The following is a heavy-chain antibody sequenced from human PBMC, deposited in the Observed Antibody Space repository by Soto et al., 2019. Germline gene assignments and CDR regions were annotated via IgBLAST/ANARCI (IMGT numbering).Heavy chain of an antibody. V-gene: IGHV1-3*01. CDR2: INAGNGNT. Sequence: ASVKVSCKASGYTFTSYAMHWVRQSPGPRLEWMGWINAGNGNTKYSQKFQGRVTITRDTSASTAYMELSSLRSEDTAVYYCARDKVTSSRWYVLGYYYYGMDVWGQGTTVTVSS. D-gene: IGHD6-13*01. CDR3: ARDKVTSSRWYVLGYYYYGMDV. J-gene: IGHJ6*02. CDR1: GYTFTSYA.